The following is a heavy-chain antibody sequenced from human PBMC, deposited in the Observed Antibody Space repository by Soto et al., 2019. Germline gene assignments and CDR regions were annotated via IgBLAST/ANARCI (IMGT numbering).Heavy chain of an antibody. J-gene: IGHJ6*03. Sequence: ASVKVSCKASGYTFTSYAMHWVRQAPGQRLEWMGWINAGSGNTKYSQKFQGRVTITRDTSASTAYMELSSLRSEDTAVYYCASTVPTANPPYYIDFWGKRTTVTVSS. CDR1: GYTFTSYA. D-gene: IGHD2-2*01. CDR2: INAGSGNT. CDR3: ASTVPTANPPYYIDF. V-gene: IGHV1-3*01.